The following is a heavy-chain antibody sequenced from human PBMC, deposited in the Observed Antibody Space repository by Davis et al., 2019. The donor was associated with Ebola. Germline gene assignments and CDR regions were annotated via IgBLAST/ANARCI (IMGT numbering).Heavy chain of an antibody. CDR3: ARLPYYYDSSGYYSAFDI. V-gene: IGHV4-59*08. D-gene: IGHD3-22*01. CDR1: GGSISSYY. J-gene: IGHJ3*02. CDR2: IYYSGST. Sequence: PSETLSLTCTVSGGSISSYYWSWIRQPPGKGLEWIGYIYYSGSTNYNPSLKSRVTISVDTSKNQFSLKLSSVTAADTAVYYCARLPYYYDSSGYYSAFDIWGQGTMVTVSS.